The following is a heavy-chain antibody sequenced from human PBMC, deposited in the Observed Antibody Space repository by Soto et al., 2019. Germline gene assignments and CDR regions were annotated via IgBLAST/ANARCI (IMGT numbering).Heavy chain of an antibody. Sequence: GGSLRLSCAASGFTFSSYWMSWVRQAPGKGLEWVANIKQDGSEKYYVDSVKGRFTISRDNAKNSLYLQMNSLRAEDTVVYYCARGVGYFDWLGIDYWGQGTLVTVSS. CDR3: ARGVGYFDWLGIDY. D-gene: IGHD3-9*01. CDR1: GFTFSSYW. V-gene: IGHV3-7*01. J-gene: IGHJ4*02. CDR2: IKQDGSEK.